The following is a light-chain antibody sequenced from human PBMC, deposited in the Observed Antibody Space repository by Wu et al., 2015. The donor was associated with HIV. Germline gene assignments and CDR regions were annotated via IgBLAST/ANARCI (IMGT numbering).Light chain of an antibody. V-gene: IGKV1-27*01. Sequence: DIQMTQSPSSLSASVGDRVTITCRASQGISNFLAWYQQKPGKPPKVLIYAASTLQSGVPSRFSGSGSGTDFTLTISSLQPEDVATYWCQEYHPIRSWTFGQGTRVERK. CDR2: AAS. CDR3: QEYHPIRSWT. CDR1: QGISNF. J-gene: IGKJ1*01.